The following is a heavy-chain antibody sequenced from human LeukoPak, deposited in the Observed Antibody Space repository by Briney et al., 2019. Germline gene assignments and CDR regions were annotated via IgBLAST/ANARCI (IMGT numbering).Heavy chain of an antibody. V-gene: IGHV4-34*01. CDR1: GGSFSGYF. CDR3: ARENYYDTSD. CDR2: SKDNGDT. Sequence: SETLSLTCAVSGGSFSGYFWTWIRQPPGKGLQWIGESKDNGDTNYNPSLKSRVTMSIATSKNQFSLSLRSVTAADTAVYYCARENYYDTSDWGQGTLVTVSS. D-gene: IGHD3-22*01. J-gene: IGHJ4*02.